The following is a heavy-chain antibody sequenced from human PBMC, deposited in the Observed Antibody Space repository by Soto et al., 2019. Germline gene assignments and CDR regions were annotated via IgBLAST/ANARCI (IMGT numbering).Heavy chain of an antibody. D-gene: IGHD4-17*01. CDR3: ARGLYGAYGQDF. J-gene: IGHJ4*02. CDR2: ISWNSGSI. Sequence: GGSLRLSCAASGFTFDDYAMHWVRQAPGKGLEWVSGISWNSGSIGYADSVKGRFTISRDNAKNTVFLQMHSLRAEDTALYYCARGLYGAYGQDFWGQGILVTVSS. CDR1: GFTFDDYA. V-gene: IGHV3-9*01.